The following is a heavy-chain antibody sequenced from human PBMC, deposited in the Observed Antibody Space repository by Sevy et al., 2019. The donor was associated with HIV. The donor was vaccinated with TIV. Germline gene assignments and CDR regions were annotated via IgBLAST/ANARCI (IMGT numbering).Heavy chain of an antibody. CDR1: GFTFDEYT. V-gene: IGHV3-49*04. CDR2: IRSKAYGRTT. Sequence: GGSLRLSCRASGFTFDEYTMSWVRQAPGKGLEWVAFIRSKAYGRTTEYAASVKGRFTMSRDESKSIAYLQMNSLKTEDTAVYYCTRVEGAADWGMDVWGQGTTVTVSS. D-gene: IGHD1-26*01. CDR3: TRVEGAADWGMDV. J-gene: IGHJ6*02.